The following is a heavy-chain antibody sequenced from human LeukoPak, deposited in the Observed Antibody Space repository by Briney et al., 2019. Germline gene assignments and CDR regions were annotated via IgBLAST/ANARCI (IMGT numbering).Heavy chain of an antibody. Sequence: GGSLRLSCASSGASEFSFTTYGMKWVRQAPGRGLEWVSAISSRGDYTSYADSVEGRFTISRDNALNSVYLQMNILRAEDTAVYYCTWEGFDIWGQGTMVTVSS. D-gene: IGHD1-26*01. CDR2: ISSRGDYT. CDR3: TWEGFDI. J-gene: IGHJ3*02. CDR1: GASEFSFTTYG. V-gene: IGHV3-21*01.